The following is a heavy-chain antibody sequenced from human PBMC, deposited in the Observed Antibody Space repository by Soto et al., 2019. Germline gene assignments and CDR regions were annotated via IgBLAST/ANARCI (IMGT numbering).Heavy chain of an antibody. J-gene: IGHJ6*02. D-gene: IGHD1-1*01. CDR3: HARGPLPTAGTGEYYYYGMDV. Sequence: QLQLQESGSGLVKPSQTMSLTCAVSGGSISSGGYSWSWIRQPPGKGLEWIGSIYHSGSTYYNPSLKGRVTISVDRSKNQFSLKLSSVTAADTAVYDCHARGPLPTAGTGEYYYYGMDVWGQGTTVTVSS. V-gene: IGHV4-30-2*01. CDR2: IYHSGST. CDR1: GGSISSGGYS.